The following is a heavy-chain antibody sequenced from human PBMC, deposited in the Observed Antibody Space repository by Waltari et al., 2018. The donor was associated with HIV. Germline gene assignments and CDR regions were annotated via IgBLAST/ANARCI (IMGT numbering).Heavy chain of an antibody. D-gene: IGHD3-22*01. J-gene: IGHJ3*02. CDR2: FDPENGET. CDR1: GYTLTELS. CDR3: ATDGPMIVVVDGAFDI. V-gene: IGHV1-24*01. Sequence: QVQLVQSGAEVKKPGASVKVSCKVSGYTLTELSMHWVRQAPGKGLDWMGGFDPENGETSYAEKFQSRGTMTDDTSTDAAYMELRSLRSEETAVYYCATDGPMIVVVDGAFDIWGQGTMVTVSS.